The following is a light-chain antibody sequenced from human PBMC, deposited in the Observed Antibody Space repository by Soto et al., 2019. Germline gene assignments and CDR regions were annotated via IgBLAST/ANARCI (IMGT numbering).Light chain of an antibody. CDR2: FVS. Sequence: VLTQSPLSLPVTPGEPASISCRSSQSLLHSNGNTYLDWYLQKPGQSPQLLIYFVSTRASGVPDRFSGSGSGTDFTLQISRVEAEGVGVYYCMQALQTPLTFGGGTKVEIK. V-gene: IGKV2-28*01. CDR3: MQALQTPLT. J-gene: IGKJ4*01. CDR1: QSLLHSNGNTY.